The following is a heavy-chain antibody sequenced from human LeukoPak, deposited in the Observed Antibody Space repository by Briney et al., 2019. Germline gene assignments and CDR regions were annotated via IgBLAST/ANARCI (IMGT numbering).Heavy chain of an antibody. D-gene: IGHD6-6*01. V-gene: IGHV4-61*08. CDR2: IYDSGST. Sequence: SETLSLTCTVSGGSISSGDYYWSWIRQPPGKGLEWIGYIYDSGSTNYNPSLQSRVTISVDTSKNQFSLNLDSVTAADTAVYYCARAAIRPSTAARPAFFFDYWGQGTLVTVSS. CDR1: GGSISSGDYY. J-gene: IGHJ4*02. CDR3: ARAAIRPSTAARPAFFFDY.